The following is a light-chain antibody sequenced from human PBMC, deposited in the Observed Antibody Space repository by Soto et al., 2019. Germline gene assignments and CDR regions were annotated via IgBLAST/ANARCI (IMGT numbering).Light chain of an antibody. Sequence: DIQMTQSPSTLSASVGDRVTITCRASQSISSWLAWYQQKPGKAPKLLIYDASSLDSGVPSRFSGSGSGTEFTLTISSLQPDAFASYYCQQYNSYWTFGQGTKVEIK. J-gene: IGKJ1*01. CDR1: QSISSW. CDR3: QQYNSYWT. CDR2: DAS. V-gene: IGKV1-5*01.